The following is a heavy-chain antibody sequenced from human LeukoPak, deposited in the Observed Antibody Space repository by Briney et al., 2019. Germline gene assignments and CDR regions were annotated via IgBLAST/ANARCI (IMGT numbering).Heavy chain of an antibody. V-gene: IGHV3-NL1*01. D-gene: IGHD3-3*01. J-gene: IGHJ4*02. CDR2: GSST. CDR3: ARAENTYYDFWSGSYFDY. Sequence: GSSTYYADSVKGRFTISRDNSKNTLYLQMNSLRAEDTAVYYCARAENTYYDFWSGSYFDYWGQGTLVTVSS.